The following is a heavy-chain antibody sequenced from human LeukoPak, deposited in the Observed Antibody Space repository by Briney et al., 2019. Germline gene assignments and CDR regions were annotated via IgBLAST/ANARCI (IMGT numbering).Heavy chain of an antibody. CDR3: ARGRIPYSSGWYYFDY. CDR2: INPNSGGT. Sequence: GASVKVSCKASGYTFTGYYMHWVRQAPGQGLEWMGWINPNSGGTNYAQKFQGRVTMTRDTSISTAYMELSRLRSDDTAVYYCARGRIPYSSGWYYFDYWGQGTLVTVSS. V-gene: IGHV1-2*02. D-gene: IGHD6-19*01. J-gene: IGHJ4*02. CDR1: GYTFTGYY.